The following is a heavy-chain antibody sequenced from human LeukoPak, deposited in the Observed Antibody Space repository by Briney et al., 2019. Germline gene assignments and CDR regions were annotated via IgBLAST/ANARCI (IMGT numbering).Heavy chain of an antibody. D-gene: IGHD3-3*01. Sequence: ASVKVSCKASGGTFSSYAISWVRQAPGQGLEWMGRIIPIFGTANYAQKFQGRVTITTDESTSTAYMELSSLRSEDTAVYYCARGDFWSGYSNYYYMDVWGKGTTVTVSS. CDR3: ARGDFWSGYSNYYYMDV. CDR2: IIPIFGTA. J-gene: IGHJ6*03. V-gene: IGHV1-69*05. CDR1: GGTFSSYA.